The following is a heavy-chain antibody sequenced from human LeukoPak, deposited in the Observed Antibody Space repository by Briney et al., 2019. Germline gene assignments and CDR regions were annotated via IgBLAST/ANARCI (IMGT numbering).Heavy chain of an antibody. CDR3: ARDGASTDDY. CDR1: GYTFSNFG. V-gene: IGHV1-18*01. J-gene: IGHJ4*02. CDR2: ISGNNDNP. Sequence: ASVKVSCKTSGYTFSNFGINWVRQAPGQGLEWMGWISGNNDNPNYGQKFQGRFTVTTDSSTSTAYMELRNLRFDDTAVYYCARDGASTDDYWGQGTLVTVSS. D-gene: IGHD2-2*01.